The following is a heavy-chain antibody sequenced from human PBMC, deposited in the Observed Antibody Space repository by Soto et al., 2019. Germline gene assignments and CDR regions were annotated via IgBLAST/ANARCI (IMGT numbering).Heavy chain of an antibody. CDR2: VYYSGST. CDR3: ARGDYYYYMDV. J-gene: IGHJ6*03. Sequence: SETLSLTCTVSGGSISSYYWSWIRQPPGKGLEWISYVYYSGSTNYNPSLKSRVTISVDTSKNQFSLKLSSLTAADTAVYYCARGDYYYYMDVWGKGTTVTVSS. V-gene: IGHV4-59*01. CDR1: GGSISSYY.